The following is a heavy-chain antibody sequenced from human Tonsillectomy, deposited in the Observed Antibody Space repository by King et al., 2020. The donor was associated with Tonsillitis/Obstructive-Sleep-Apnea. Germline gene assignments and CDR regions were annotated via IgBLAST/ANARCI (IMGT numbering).Heavy chain of an antibody. J-gene: IGHJ4*02. D-gene: IGHD4-23*01. CDR1: GFTFRSYG. V-gene: IGHV3-33*01. CDR2: IWYDGSYK. CDR3: AREGTTVEGSFDY. Sequence: VQLVESGGGVVQPGRSLRLSCAASGFTFRSYGMHWVRQAPGKGLEWVAVIWYDGSYKYYVDSVKGRFTISRDNSKNTLYLQVNIPRAEDTAVYYCAREGTTVEGSFDYWGQGTLVTVSS.